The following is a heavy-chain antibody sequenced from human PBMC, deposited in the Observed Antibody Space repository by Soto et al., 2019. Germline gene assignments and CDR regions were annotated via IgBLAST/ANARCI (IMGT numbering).Heavy chain of an antibody. J-gene: IGHJ4*02. Sequence: SETLSLTCTVSGGSISSYYWSWVRQSPGKGLEWVGYIHYSGRTHYNPSLESRVTISADTSKKQFSLKVNFLTAADTAVYHCVYTTGWPGFDGWGQGILVPVAS. V-gene: IGHV4-59*03. CDR1: GGSISSYY. D-gene: IGHD6-19*01. CDR3: VYTTGWPGFDG. CDR2: IHYSGRT.